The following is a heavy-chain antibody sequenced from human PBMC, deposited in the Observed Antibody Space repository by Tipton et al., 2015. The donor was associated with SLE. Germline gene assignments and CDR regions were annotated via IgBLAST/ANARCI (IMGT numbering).Heavy chain of an antibody. Sequence: TLSLTCTVSGASISSGTYFWSWIRQSAGKGLQWIGRIYTSGSTKYNPSLKSRVTLSLDTSKNQFSLNLNSVTAADTAVYFCARDKSNWDIDYWGQGTLVTVSS. CDR1: GASISSGTYF. CDR2: IYTSGST. D-gene: IGHD1-1*01. V-gene: IGHV4-61*02. CDR3: ARDKSNWDIDY. J-gene: IGHJ4*02.